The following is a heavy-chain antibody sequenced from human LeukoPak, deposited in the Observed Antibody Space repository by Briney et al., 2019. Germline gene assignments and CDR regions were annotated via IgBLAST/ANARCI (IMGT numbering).Heavy chain of an antibody. V-gene: IGHV4-30-2*01. J-gene: IGHJ4*02. CDR3: ARGSTSGVATSFDY. D-gene: IGHD5-12*01. Sequence: SETLSLTCTVSGASISSGGYSWSWIRQPPGQGLEWIGYIYRSGSTYYKSSLRSRVTISVDRSKNQFSLKLNSVTAADTAVYYCARGSTSGVATSFDYWGQGTLVTVSS. CDR2: IYRSGST. CDR1: GASISSGGYS.